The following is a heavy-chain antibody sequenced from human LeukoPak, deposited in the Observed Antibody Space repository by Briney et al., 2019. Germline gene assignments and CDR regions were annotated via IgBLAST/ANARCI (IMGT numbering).Heavy chain of an antibody. CDR2: ISGSGGST. V-gene: IGHV3-23*01. J-gene: IGHJ4*02. D-gene: IGHD3-10*01. Sequence: GGSLRLSCADSGFTFSSYAMSWVRQAPGKGLEWVSAISGSGGSTYYADSVKGRFTISRDNSKNTLYLQMNSLRAEDTAVYYCAKDGGRGSGSYSPYWGQGTLVTVSS. CDR1: GFTFSSYA. CDR3: AKDGGRGSGSYSPY.